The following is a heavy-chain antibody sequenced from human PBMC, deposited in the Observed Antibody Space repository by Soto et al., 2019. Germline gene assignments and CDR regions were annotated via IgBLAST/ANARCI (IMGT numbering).Heavy chain of an antibody. CDR1: GPTFSDYG. V-gene: IGHV3-30*03. CDR2: ISYDGSDK. J-gene: IGHJ6*02. CDR3: ARELHGGSYGMDV. Sequence: PGGSLRLSCAASGPTFSDYGMHWVRQAPGTGLEWVAVISYDGSDKYYADSVKGRFTISREKAKNSLYLQMNSLSAGDTAVYYCARELHGGSYGMDVWGQGTTVTVSS.